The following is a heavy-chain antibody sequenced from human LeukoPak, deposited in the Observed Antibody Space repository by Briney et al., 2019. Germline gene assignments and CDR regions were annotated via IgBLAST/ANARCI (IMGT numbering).Heavy chain of an antibody. CDR3: AVKYCSANCVGPSNFTPDF. Sequence: PSQTLSLTCTVSGGSISSGGYYWSWIRQHPGKGLEWIGYIHYSGSTYYNPSLKSRVTISVHTSKNQFSLKLSSVTAADTAVYYCAVKYCSANCVGPSNFTPDFWGQGTLVTVSS. V-gene: IGHV4-31*03. CDR1: GGSISSGGYY. D-gene: IGHD2-15*01. CDR2: IHYSGST. J-gene: IGHJ4*02.